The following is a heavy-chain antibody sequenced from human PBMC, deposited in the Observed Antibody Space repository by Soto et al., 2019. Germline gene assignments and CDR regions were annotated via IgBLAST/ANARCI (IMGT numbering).Heavy chain of an antibody. D-gene: IGHD3-16*02. CDR1: GYTFTSYG. V-gene: IGHV1-18*04. J-gene: IGHJ4*02. Sequence: AASVKVSCKASGYTFTSYGISWVRQAPGQGLEWMGWISAYNGNTNYAQKLQGRVTMTTDTSTSTAYMELRSLRSDDTAVYYCARAGNYVWGSYRYTFQPNWNYWGQGTLVTVSS. CDR2: ISAYNGNT. CDR3: ARAGNYVWGSYRYTFQPNWNY.